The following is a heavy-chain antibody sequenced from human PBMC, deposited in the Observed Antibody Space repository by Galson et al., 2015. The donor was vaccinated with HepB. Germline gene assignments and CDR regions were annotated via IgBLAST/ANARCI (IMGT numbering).Heavy chain of an antibody. J-gene: IGHJ4*02. CDR1: GGSISSGGYY. Sequence: TLSLTCTVSGGSISSGGYYWRWIRQHPGKGLEWIGYIYYSGITYYNPSLKSRVPITVDTAKNQFSLKLSSVTAADTAVIYCARGVGVQFPYYYFDYWGQGTLVTVSS. V-gene: IGHV4-31*03. D-gene: IGHD1-1*01. CDR3: ARGVGVQFPYYYFDY. CDR2: IYYSGIT.